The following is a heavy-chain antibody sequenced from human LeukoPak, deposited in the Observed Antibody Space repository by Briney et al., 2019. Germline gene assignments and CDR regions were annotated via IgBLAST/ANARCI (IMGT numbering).Heavy chain of an antibody. D-gene: IGHD3-3*01. CDR2: ISYDGSNK. CDR1: GFTFSSYA. J-gene: IGHJ4*02. Sequence: GRSLRLSCAASGFTFSSYAMHWVRQAPGKGLEWVAVISYDGSNKYYADSVKGRFTISRDNAKNSLYLQMNSLRAEDTAVYYCARGPYGFLELRGPSDYWGQGTLVTVSS. V-gene: IGHV3-30*04. CDR3: ARGPYGFLELRGPSDY.